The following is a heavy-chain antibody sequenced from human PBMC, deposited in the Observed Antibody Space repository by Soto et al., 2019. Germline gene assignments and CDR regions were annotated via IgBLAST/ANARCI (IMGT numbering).Heavy chain of an antibody. J-gene: IGHJ6*03. CDR2: MNPNSGNT. Sequence: ASVKVSCKASGYTFTSYDINWVRQATGQGLEWMGWMNPNSGNTGYAQKFQGRVTITRNTSISTAYMELSSLRSEDTAVYYCASTPRLYCSSTSCYLEGYYYYMDVWGKGTTVTVSS. D-gene: IGHD2-2*01. CDR3: ASTPRLYCSSTSCYLEGYYYYMDV. V-gene: IGHV1-8*01. CDR1: GYTFTSYD.